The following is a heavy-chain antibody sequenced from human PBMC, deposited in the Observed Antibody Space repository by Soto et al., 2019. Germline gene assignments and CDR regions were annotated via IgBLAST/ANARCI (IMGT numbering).Heavy chain of an antibody. CDR2: INPNSGGT. V-gene: IGHV1-2*02. J-gene: IGHJ5*02. D-gene: IGHD6-13*01. Sequence: ASVKVSCKASGYTFTGYYMHWVRQAPGQGLEWMGWINPNSGGTNYAQKFQGRVTMTRDTSISTAYMELSRLRSDDTAVYYCAKAGYSSSWYRGDNWFDPWGQETLVTVSS. CDR3: AKAGYSSSWYRGDNWFDP. CDR1: GYTFTGYY.